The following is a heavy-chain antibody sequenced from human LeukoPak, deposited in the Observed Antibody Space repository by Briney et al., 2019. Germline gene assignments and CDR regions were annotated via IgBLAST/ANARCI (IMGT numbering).Heavy chain of an antibody. D-gene: IGHD1-1*01. CDR1: GGSLSSSSYY. CDR2: IYYSGST. V-gene: IGHV4-39*07. J-gene: IGHJ5*02. Sequence: SETLSLTCTVPGGSLSSSSYYWGWIRQPPGKGLEWIGSIYYSGSTYYNPSLKSRVTLPVDTSKNQFSLKLNSVTVTAPAVFYWAKVESWISWFDPWGQGTLVTVSS. CDR3: AKVESWISWFDP.